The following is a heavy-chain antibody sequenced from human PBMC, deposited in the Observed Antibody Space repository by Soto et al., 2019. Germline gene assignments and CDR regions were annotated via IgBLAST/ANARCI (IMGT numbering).Heavy chain of an antibody. CDR1: GGSISSSNW. V-gene: IGHV4-4*02. Sequence: PSETLSLTCAVSGGSISSSNWWSWVRQPPGKGLEWIGEIYRSGSTNYNPSLKSRVTISVDKSKNQFSLKLSSVTAADTAVYYCASISSSEYYYYYGMDVWGQGTTVTVSS. J-gene: IGHJ6*02. CDR2: IYRSGST. D-gene: IGHD6-6*01. CDR3: ASISSSEYYYYYGMDV.